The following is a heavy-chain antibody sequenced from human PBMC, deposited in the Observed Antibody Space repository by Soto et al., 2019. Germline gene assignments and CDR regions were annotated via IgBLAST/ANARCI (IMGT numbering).Heavy chain of an antibody. CDR3: ARGDFDGSANYYASWLDP. J-gene: IGHJ5*02. CDR1: GYTFTDYY. Sequence: QVQLVQSGAEVKKPGASVKVSCQASGYTFTDYYMHWLPQAPGQGLEWMGWINPNSGGTKYAQEFLGRVTLTNDASFSTGDMELSRLGSDDTAVYYCARGDFDGSANYYASWLDPWGQGTLFTV. CDR2: INPNSGGT. D-gene: IGHD3-22*01. V-gene: IGHV1-2*02.